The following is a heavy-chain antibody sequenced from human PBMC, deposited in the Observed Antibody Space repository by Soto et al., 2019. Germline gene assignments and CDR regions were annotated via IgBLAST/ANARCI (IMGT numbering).Heavy chain of an antibody. CDR2: IDPSDSYS. CDR3: ARWHGASPDALDF. J-gene: IGHJ3*01. CDR1: GYNFNTFW. V-gene: IGHV5-10-1*01. Sequence: GESLKISCKGSGYNFNTFWISWLRQMPGKGLEWMGRIDPSDSYSGYSPSFKGHVSISSDKSVTTAYLTWSSLKASDTAIYYCARWHGASPDALDFWGQGTMVTVSS. D-gene: IGHD2-2*01.